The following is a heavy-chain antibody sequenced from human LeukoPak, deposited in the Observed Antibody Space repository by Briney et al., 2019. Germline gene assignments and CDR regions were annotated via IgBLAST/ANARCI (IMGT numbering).Heavy chain of an antibody. J-gene: IGHJ5*02. V-gene: IGHV7-4-1*02. CDR1: GYTFTRFG. CDR2: INTNTGNP. CDR3: ARVSGIVVVPAAMRGVWFYP. Sequence: ASVKVSCTASGYTFTRFGMNWVRQAPGQGLEWMGWINTNTGNPTYAQGFTGRFVFSLDTSVSTAYLQMNSLRADDTAVYYCARVSGIVVVPAAMRGVWFYPWGQRTLVTVSS. D-gene: IGHD2-2*01.